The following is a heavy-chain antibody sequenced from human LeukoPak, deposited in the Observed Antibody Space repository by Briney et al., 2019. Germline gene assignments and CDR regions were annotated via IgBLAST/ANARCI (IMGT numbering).Heavy chain of an antibody. CDR3: AREYSGYDRRFDP. Sequence: GGSLRLSCAASGFTFSSYSMNWVRQAPGRGLEWVSSISSSSTYIYYADSVKGRFTISRDNAKNSVYLQMTSLRAEDTAVYYCAREYSGYDRRFDPWGQGTLVTVSS. J-gene: IGHJ5*02. CDR2: ISSSSTYI. V-gene: IGHV3-21*01. D-gene: IGHD5-12*01. CDR1: GFTFSSYS.